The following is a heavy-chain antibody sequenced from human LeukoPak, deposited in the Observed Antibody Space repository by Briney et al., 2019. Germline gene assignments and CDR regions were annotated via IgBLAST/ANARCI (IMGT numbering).Heavy chain of an antibody. J-gene: IGHJ4*02. CDR2: ISGSGGST. Sequence: GGSLRLSCAASGFTLSSYAMSWVRQAPGKGLEWVSAISGSGGSTYYADSVKGRFTISRDNSKNTLYLQMNSLRAEDTAVYYCAKEPFLWFGESDTTFFDYWGQGTLVTVSS. CDR3: AKEPFLWFGESDTTFFDY. D-gene: IGHD3-10*01. CDR1: GFTLSSYA. V-gene: IGHV3-23*01.